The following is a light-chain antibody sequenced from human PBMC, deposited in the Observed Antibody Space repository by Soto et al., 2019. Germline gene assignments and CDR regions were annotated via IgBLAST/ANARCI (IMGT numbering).Light chain of an antibody. J-gene: IGKJ1*01. CDR1: QSVANNY. CDR3: QQYGSSGT. CDR2: GAS. V-gene: IGKV3-20*01. Sequence: EIVLTQSPGTLSLSPGEGATLSCRASQSVANNYLAWYQQKPGQAPRLLIYGASTRATGIPDRFSGSGSGTDFTLTISRLEPEDFAVYYCQQYGSSGTFGQGTKVEIK.